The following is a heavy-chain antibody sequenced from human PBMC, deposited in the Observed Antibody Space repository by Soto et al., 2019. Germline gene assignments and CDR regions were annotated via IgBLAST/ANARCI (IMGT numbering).Heavy chain of an antibody. CDR1: GGSISSSSYY. D-gene: IGHD4-17*01. CDR2: IYYSGST. Sequence: SETLSLTCTVSGGSISSSSYYWGWIRQPPGKGLEWIGSIYYSGSTYYNPSLKSRVTISVDTSKNQFSLKLSSVTAADTAVYYCARRRGYGDYPTFDYWGQGTLVTVSS. V-gene: IGHV4-39*01. CDR3: ARRRGYGDYPTFDY. J-gene: IGHJ4*02.